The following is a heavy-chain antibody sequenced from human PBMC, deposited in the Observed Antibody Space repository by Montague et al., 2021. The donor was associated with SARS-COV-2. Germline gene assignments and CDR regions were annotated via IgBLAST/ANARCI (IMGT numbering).Heavy chain of an antibody. CDR1: GGSISSYY. CDR2: IYYSGST. D-gene: IGHD3-9*01. J-gene: IGHJ3*02. V-gene: IGHV4-59*08. Sequence: SETLSLTCTVSGGSISSYYWSWIRQSPGKGLEWIGYIYYSGSTNYNPSLKSRVTISVDTSKNQFSLKLSSVTAADTAVYYCARTYYDILTGYYNRGAFDIWGQGTMVTVSS. CDR3: ARTYYDILTGYYNRGAFDI.